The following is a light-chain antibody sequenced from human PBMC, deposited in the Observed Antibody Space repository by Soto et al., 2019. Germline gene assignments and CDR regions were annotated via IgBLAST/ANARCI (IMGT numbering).Light chain of an antibody. CDR2: AAS. J-gene: IGKJ4*01. CDR1: QGIRND. CDR3: QKYHRAPLT. Sequence: DIQMTQSPSSLSASVGDRVTITCRASQGIRNDLAWYQQKPGKVPKLLLYAASTLQSGVPSRFSGSGSGTDFTLTISSLQPEDVATYYCQKYHRAPLTFGGGTKVEIK. V-gene: IGKV1-27*01.